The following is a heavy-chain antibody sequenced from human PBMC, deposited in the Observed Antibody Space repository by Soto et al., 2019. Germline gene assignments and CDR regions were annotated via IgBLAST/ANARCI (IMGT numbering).Heavy chain of an antibody. Sequence: EAQLVESGGGSVQPGGSLRLSCEASGFMFGVYWMSWVRQAPGKGLEWVANINDDGSERNYVDSVKGRFTIARDTPNNLLFLQMNSLRDEDTAVYYCAREFYGYYTYGPGDYWGQGTLVAVSS. CDR1: GFMFGVYW. CDR3: AREFYGYYTYGPGDY. V-gene: IGHV3-7*01. J-gene: IGHJ4*02. CDR2: INDDGSER. D-gene: IGHD3-3*01.